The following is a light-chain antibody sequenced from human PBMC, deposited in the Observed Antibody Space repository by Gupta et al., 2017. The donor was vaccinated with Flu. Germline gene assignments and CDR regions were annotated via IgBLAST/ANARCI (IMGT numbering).Light chain of an antibody. CDR2: GAS. V-gene: IGKV1-39*01. Sequence: DIQMTQSPSSLSASVGDRVTLTCRASQSINRYLSWYQQQPGKAPKLLIYGASSLQSGVPSRFSGSGSGTDFTLTITSLQREDFATYYCQQSSTTSFIFGGGTKVEIK. CDR1: QSINRY. J-gene: IGKJ4*01. CDR3: QQSSTTSFI.